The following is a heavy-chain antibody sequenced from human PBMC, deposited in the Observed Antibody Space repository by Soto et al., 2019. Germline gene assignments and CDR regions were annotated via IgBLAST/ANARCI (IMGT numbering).Heavy chain of an antibody. CDR3: ATWLLREHAFDI. D-gene: IGHD2-15*01. CDR2: LYIADGT. CDR1: GFTVNGKKY. Sequence: PRGSLRLSCAASGFTVNGKKYVTWVRQAPGKGLEWVSALYIADGTFYADSVKGRFTVSIDSSKNTVYLQMNNLSPEDTAVYYCATWLLREHAFDIWGLGTMVTVSS. V-gene: IGHV3-53*01. J-gene: IGHJ3*02.